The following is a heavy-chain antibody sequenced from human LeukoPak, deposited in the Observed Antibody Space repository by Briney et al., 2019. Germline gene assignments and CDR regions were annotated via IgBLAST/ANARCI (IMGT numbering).Heavy chain of an antibody. V-gene: IGHV4-61*02. CDR2: IYTSGST. D-gene: IGHD5-12*01. CDR1: GGSISSGSYY. Sequence: SQTLSLTCTVSGGSISSGSYYWSWIRQPGGKGLEWIGRIYTSGSTNYNPSLKSRVTISVDTSKNQFSLKLSSVTAADTAVYYCARVRGYSGYEQQNYMDVWGKGTTVTVSS. CDR3: ARVRGYSGYEQQNYMDV. J-gene: IGHJ6*03.